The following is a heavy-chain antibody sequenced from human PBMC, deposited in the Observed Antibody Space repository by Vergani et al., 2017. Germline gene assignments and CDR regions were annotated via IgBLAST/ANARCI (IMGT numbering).Heavy chain of an antibody. CDR2: ISWNRGKI. CDR1: GFVFDEYA. CDR3: TKGSVYYHDSAGHGYDPYTGFDL. V-gene: IGHV3-9*01. J-gene: IGHJ3*01. Sequence: EVQLLESGGDLVQPGGSLRLSCAASGFVFDEYALHWVRQSPGKGLEWVSGISWNRGKIAYADSVKGRFTISRDNAKNSLFLEMNSLRFEDTAVYFCTKGSVYYHDSAGHGYDPYTGFDLWGQGTLVTVSS. D-gene: IGHD5-12*01.